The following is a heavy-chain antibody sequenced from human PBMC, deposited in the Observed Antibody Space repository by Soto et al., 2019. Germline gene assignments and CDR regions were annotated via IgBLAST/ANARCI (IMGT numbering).Heavy chain of an antibody. Sequence: SETLSLTCAVYGGSFSGYYWTWVGQPPGTGLEWIGEINHSGSTNYNPSLKSRVTISVDTSKNQFSLKLTSVTAADTAVYYCARDKITGLFDYWGQGTLVTVSS. CDR3: ARDKITGLFDY. J-gene: IGHJ4*02. CDR2: INHSGST. V-gene: IGHV4-34*01. CDR1: GGSFSGYY. D-gene: IGHD2-8*02.